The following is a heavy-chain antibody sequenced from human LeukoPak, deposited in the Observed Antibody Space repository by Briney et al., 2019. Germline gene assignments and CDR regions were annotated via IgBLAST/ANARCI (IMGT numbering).Heavy chain of an antibody. J-gene: IGHJ4*02. V-gene: IGHV4-31*03. CDR2: IYYSGST. CDR1: GGSISSGGYY. CDR3: ARVDTIFGVGHFDY. Sequence: PSETLSLTCTVSGGSISSGGYYWSWIRQHPGKSLEWIGYIYYSGSTYYNPSLKSRVTISVDTSKNQFSLKLSSVTAADTAVYYCARVDTIFGVGHFDYWGQGTLVTVSS. D-gene: IGHD3-3*01.